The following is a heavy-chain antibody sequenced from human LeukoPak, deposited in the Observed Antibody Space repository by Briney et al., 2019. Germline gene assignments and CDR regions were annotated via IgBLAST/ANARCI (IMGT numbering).Heavy chain of an antibody. CDR3: ASTVAPEPNNWFDP. D-gene: IGHD4-11*01. V-gene: IGHV4-34*01. Sequence: SETLSLTCAVYGGSFSGYYWSWIRQPPGKGLEWIGEINHSGSTNYNPSLKSRVTISVDTSKNQFSLKLSSVTAADTAVYYCASTVAPEPNNWFDPWGQGTLVTVSS. CDR1: GGSFSGYY. J-gene: IGHJ5*02. CDR2: INHSGST.